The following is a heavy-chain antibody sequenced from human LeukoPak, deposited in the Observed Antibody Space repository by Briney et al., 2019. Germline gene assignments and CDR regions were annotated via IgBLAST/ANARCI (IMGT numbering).Heavy chain of an antibody. Sequence: GGSLRLSCAASGFTFSSYAMHWVRQAPGKGLEWVAVISYDGSNKYYADSVKGRFTISRDNSKNTLYLQMNSLRAEDTAVYYCVQGEGVSSSIAVAGTPFDYWGQGTLVTVSS. D-gene: IGHD6-19*01. J-gene: IGHJ4*02. V-gene: IGHV3-30-3*01. CDR1: GFTFSSYA. CDR2: ISYDGSNK. CDR3: VQGEGVSSSIAVAGTPFDY.